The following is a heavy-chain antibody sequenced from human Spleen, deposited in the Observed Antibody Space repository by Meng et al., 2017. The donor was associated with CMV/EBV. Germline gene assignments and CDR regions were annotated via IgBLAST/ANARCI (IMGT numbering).Heavy chain of an antibody. J-gene: IGHJ4*02. CDR1: FLISGGYC. CDR3: ARATDYYDSSVAFDY. CDR2: IYCSGST. D-gene: IGHD3-22*01. Sequence: FLISGGYCWSTTRQHPGKGLEWIGYIYCSGSTYYNQSLKSRVTISVDTSEDQFALKLSSVTAADTAVYYCARATDYYDSSVAFDYWGQGTLVTVSS. V-gene: IGHV4-31*02.